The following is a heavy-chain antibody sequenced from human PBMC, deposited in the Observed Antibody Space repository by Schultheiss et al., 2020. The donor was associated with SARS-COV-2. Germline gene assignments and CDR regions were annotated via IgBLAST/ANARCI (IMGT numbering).Heavy chain of an antibody. CDR3: ASVRPYFDY. Sequence: GSLRLSCAVYGGSFSGYYWSWIRQPPGKGLEWIGEINHSGSTNYNPSLKSRVTISVDTSKNQFSLKLSSVTAADTAVYYCASVRPYFDYWGQGTLVTVSS. D-gene: IGHD2-8*01. CDR1: GGSFSGYY. CDR2: INHSGST. V-gene: IGHV4-34*01. J-gene: IGHJ4*02.